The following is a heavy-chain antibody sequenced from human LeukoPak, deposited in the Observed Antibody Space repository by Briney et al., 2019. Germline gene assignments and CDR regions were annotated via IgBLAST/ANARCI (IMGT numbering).Heavy chain of an antibody. D-gene: IGHD2-2*01. J-gene: IGHJ4*02. CDR3: AHLDYRYCSSTSCSIPRYYFDY. V-gene: IGHV1-69*13. Sequence: ASVKVSCKASGGTFSSYAISWVRPAPGQGLEWMGGIIPIFGTANYAQKFQGRVTITADESTSTAYMELSSLRSEDTAVYYCAHLDYRYCSSTSCSIPRYYFDYWGQGTLVTVSS. CDR1: GGTFSSYA. CDR2: IIPIFGTA.